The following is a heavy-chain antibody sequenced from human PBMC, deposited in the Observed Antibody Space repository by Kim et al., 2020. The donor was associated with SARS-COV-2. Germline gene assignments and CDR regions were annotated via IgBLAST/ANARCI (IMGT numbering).Heavy chain of an antibody. CDR1: GFTFSSYG. Sequence: GGSLRLSCAASGFTFSSYGMHWVRQAPGKGLEWVAVISYDGSNKYYADSVKGRFTISRDNSKNTLYLQMNSLRAEDTAVYYCAKDDYGSGRWYYYGMDVWGQGTPVTVSS. J-gene: IGHJ6*02. V-gene: IGHV3-30*18. D-gene: IGHD3-10*01. CDR2: ISYDGSNK. CDR3: AKDDYGSGRWYYYGMDV.